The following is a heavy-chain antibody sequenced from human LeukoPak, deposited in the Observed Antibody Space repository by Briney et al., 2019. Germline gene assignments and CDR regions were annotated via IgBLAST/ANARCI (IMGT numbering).Heavy chain of an antibody. J-gene: IGHJ4*02. CDR2: IYTSGST. CDR1: GGSIISYY. V-gene: IGHV4-4*07. CDR3: ARSKINYDSSGYYSGDFDY. D-gene: IGHD3-22*01. Sequence: SETLSLTCTVSGGSIISYYWSWIRQPAGKGLEWIGHIYTSGSTNYNPSLKSRVTISVDTSKNQFSLKLSSVTAADTAVYYCARSKINYDSSGYYSGDFDYWGQGTLVTVSS.